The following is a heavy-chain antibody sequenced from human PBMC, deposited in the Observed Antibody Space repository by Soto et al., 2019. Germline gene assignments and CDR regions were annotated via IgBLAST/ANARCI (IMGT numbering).Heavy chain of an antibody. CDR3: ASLIVVVPAAIQYYYYGMDV. Sequence: PGGSLRLSCAAPGFTFSSYSMNWVRQAPGKGLEWVSSISSSSSYIYYADSVKGRFTTSRDNAKNSLYLQMNSLRAEDTAVYYCASLIVVVPAAIQYYYYGMDVWGQGTTVTVSS. V-gene: IGHV3-21*01. D-gene: IGHD2-2*02. CDR2: ISSSSSYI. CDR1: GFTFSSYS. J-gene: IGHJ6*02.